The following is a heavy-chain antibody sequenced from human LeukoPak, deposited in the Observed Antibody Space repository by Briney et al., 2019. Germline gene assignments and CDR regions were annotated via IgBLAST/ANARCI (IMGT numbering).Heavy chain of an antibody. CDR1: GFTFSSYD. Sequence: TGGSLRLSCAASGFTFSSYDMHWVRQATGKGLEWVSAIGTAGDTYYPGSVKGRFTISRENAKNSLYLQMNSLRAEDTAVYYCARSLIVGATITPATGYWGQGTLVTVSS. CDR3: ARSLIVGATITPATGY. J-gene: IGHJ4*02. V-gene: IGHV3-13*01. CDR2: IGTAGDT. D-gene: IGHD1-26*01.